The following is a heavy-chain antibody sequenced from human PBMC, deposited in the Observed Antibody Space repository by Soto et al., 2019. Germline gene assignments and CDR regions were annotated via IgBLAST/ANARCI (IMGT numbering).Heavy chain of an antibody. CDR1: GFTFDDYA. D-gene: IGHD4-17*01. CDR2: ISWNSGSI. J-gene: IGHJ1*01. Sequence: GGSLRLSCAASGFTFDDYAMHWVRQAPGKGLEWVSGISWNSGSIGYADSVKGRFTISRDNAKNSLYLQMNSLRAEDTALYYCAKDRSTVTTGEYFQHWGQGTLVTVSS. CDR3: AKDRSTVTTGEYFQH. V-gene: IGHV3-9*01.